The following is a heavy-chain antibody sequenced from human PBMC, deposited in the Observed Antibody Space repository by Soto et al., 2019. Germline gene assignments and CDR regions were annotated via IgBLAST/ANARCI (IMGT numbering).Heavy chain of an antibody. CDR1: GFTFSSYW. CDR2: ISPDGKNT. D-gene: IGHD3-22*01. V-gene: IGHV3-74*01. CDR3: VRGASSGYYRIDY. Sequence: LRLSCAASGFTFSSYWMHWVRQVPGKGLVWVSRISPDGKNTNYADSVKGRFTISRDNAKNTVFLQMNSLRVEDMAVYYCVRGASSGYYRIDYWGQGALVTVSS. J-gene: IGHJ4*02.